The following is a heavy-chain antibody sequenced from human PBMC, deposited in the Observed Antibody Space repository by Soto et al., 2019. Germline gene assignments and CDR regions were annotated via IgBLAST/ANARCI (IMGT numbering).Heavy chain of an antibody. V-gene: IGHV3-13*01. CDR2: IGTAGDT. CDR1: GFTFSGFD. CDR3: AKMGTPGAVYNWFDP. Sequence: GGSLRLSCEASGFTFSGFDMHWVRQPTGKGLEWVSSIGTAGDTYYAVSVKGRFTISRDNSKNTLYLQMNSLRAEDTAVYYCAKMGTPGAVYNWFDPWGQGTLVTVSS. J-gene: IGHJ5*02. D-gene: IGHD2-8*01.